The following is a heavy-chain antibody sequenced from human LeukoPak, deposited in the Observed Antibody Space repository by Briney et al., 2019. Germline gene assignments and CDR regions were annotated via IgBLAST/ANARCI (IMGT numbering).Heavy chain of an antibody. J-gene: IGHJ4*02. D-gene: IGHD1-1*01. CDR2: IYYRGST. CDR3: ARDRELAY. V-gene: IGHV4-30-4*02. CDR1: GDSISSDDYY. Sequence: SETLSLTCTVSGDSISSDDYYWSWIRQPPGKGLEWIGYIYYRGSTNYTPSLKSRVTISVDTSKNQFSLKLSSVTAADTAVYYCARDRELAYWGQGTLVTVSS.